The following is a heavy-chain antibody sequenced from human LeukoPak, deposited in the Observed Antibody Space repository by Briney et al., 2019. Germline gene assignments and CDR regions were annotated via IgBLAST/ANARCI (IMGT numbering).Heavy chain of an antibody. CDR3: ARDQIYDSSGYTNWFDP. CDR1: GGSISSYY. V-gene: IGHV4-59*01. D-gene: IGHD3-22*01. J-gene: IGHJ5*02. CDR2: IYYSGST. Sequence: EPSETLSLTCTVSGGSISSYYWSWIRQPPGKGLEWIGYIYYSGSTNYNPSLKSRVTISVDTSKNQFSLKLSSVTAADTAVYYCARDQIYDSSGYTNWFDPWGQGTLVTVSS.